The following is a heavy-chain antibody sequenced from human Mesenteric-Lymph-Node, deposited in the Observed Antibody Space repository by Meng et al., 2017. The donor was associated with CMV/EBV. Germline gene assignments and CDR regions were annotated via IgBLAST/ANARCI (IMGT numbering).Heavy chain of an antibody. D-gene: IGHD6-13*01. CDR2: IIPILGIA. V-gene: IGHV1-69*02. CDR3: AGGIAAAGSRWFDP. CDR1: GGTFSSYT. Sequence: QVELVQSGAEVKKPGSSVKVSCKASGGTFSSYTISWVRQAPGKGLEWMGRIIPILGIANYAQKFQGRVTIIADKSTSTAYMELSSLRSEDTAVYYCAGGIAAAGSRWFDPWGPGTLVTVSS. J-gene: IGHJ5*02.